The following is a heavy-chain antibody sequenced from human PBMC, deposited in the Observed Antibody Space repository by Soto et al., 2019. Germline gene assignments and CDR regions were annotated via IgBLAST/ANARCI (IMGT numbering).Heavy chain of an antibody. Sequence: QVQLQESGPGLVKPSETLSLTCTVSGGSIISYCWSWIRQPPGKGLEWIGYNDYSGSTNYNPSLKSRVPLSVDTSKNQYSLKLSSVTAADTAVYYCARRYGGNFDYCGQGTLVTVSS. CDR2: NDYSGST. D-gene: IGHD1-26*01. J-gene: IGHJ4*02. V-gene: IGHV4-59*13. CDR1: GGSIISYC. CDR3: ARRYGGNFDY.